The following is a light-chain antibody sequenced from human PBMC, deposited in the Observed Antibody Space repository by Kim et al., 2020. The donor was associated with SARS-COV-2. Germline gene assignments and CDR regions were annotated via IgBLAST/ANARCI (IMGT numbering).Light chain of an antibody. Sequence: ASVGDRVTITCRASQSISSWLAWYQQKPGKAPKLLIYKASSLESGVPSRFSGSGSGTEFTLTISSLQPDDFATYYCQQYNTYTITFGQGTRLEIK. CDR3: QQYNTYTIT. J-gene: IGKJ5*01. V-gene: IGKV1-5*03. CDR1: QSISSW. CDR2: KAS.